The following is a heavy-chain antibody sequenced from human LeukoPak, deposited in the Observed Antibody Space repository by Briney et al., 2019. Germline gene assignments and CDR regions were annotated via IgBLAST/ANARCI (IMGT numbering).Heavy chain of an antibody. D-gene: IGHD3-10*01. V-gene: IGHV1-18*01. Sequence: GASVKVSCKASGYTFTSYGISWVRQAPGQRLEWMGWISAYNGNTNYAQKLQGRVTMTTDTSTSTAYMELRSLRSDDTAVYYCARELYYYGSGSYYHWFDPWGQGTLVTVSS. J-gene: IGHJ5*02. CDR1: GYTFTSYG. CDR3: ARELYYYGSGSYYHWFDP. CDR2: ISAYNGNT.